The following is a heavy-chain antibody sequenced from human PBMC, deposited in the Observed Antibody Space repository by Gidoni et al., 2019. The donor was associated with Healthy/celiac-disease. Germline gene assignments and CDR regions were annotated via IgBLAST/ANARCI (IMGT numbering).Heavy chain of an antibody. CDR3: ARAGIAAAGHFDY. J-gene: IGHJ4*02. V-gene: IGHV3-30*04. CDR2: ISYDGSNK. Sequence: QVQLVESGGGVVQPGRSLRLSCAASGFTFSSYAMHWVRQAPGKGLEWVAVISYDGSNKYYADSVKGRFTISRDNSKNTLYLQMNSLRAEDTAVYYCARAGIAAAGHFDYWGQGTLVTVSS. D-gene: IGHD6-13*01. CDR1: GFTFSSYA.